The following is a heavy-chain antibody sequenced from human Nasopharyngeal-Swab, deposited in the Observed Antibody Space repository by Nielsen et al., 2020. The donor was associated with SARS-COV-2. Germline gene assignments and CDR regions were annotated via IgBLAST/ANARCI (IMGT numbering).Heavy chain of an antibody. CDR2: IWYDGSNK. D-gene: IGHD3-22*01. J-gene: IGHJ4*02. V-gene: IGHV3-33*01. CDR1: GFTFSNYD. Sequence: GGSLRLSCAASGFTFSNYDMHWVRQAPGKGLEWVAAIWYDGSNKYYADSVKGRFTISKDNSKNTLYLQMNSLRAEDTAVFYCARDFAFSDSSGYYHFWGQGTLVTVSS. CDR3: ARDFAFSDSSGYYHF.